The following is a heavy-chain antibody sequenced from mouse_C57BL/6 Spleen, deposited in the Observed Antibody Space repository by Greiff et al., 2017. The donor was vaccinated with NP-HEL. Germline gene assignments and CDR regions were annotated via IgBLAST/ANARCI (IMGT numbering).Heavy chain of an antibody. Sequence: EVQLQQSGPELVKPGASVKISCKASGYTFTDYYMNWVKQSHGKSLEWIGDINPNNGGTSYNQKFKGKATLTVDKSSSTAYMELRSLTSEDSAVDYCSEGSPYYAMGYWGQGTSVTVSS. CDR1: GYTFTDYY. CDR2: INPNNGGT. V-gene: IGHV1-26*01. CDR3: SEGSPYYAMGY. J-gene: IGHJ4*01.